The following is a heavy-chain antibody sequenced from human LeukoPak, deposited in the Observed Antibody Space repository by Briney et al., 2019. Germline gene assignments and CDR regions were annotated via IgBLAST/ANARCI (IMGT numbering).Heavy chain of an antibody. V-gene: IGHV3-30*04. J-gene: IGHJ4*02. CDR3: TRVMWDSSGYPIDY. CDR2: ISYDGSNK. D-gene: IGHD3-22*01. CDR1: GFTFSSYA. Sequence: GGSLRLSCAASGFTFSSYAMHWVRQAPGKGLEWVAVISYDGSNKYYADSVKGRFTISRDNSKNTLYLQMHRLRVEDTAVYYCTRVMWDSSGYPIDYWGQGSLVTVSS.